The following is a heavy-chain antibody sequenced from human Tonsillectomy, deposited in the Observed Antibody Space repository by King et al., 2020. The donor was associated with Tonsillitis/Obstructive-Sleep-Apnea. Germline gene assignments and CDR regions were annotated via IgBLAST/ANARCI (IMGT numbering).Heavy chain of an antibody. D-gene: IGHD3-10*01. CDR1: GYTFTGYY. CDR2: INPNSGGT. Sequence: QLVQSGAEVEKPGASVKVSCKASGYTFTGYYMYWVRQAPGQGLEWMGWINPNSGGTKYAQKFQGRVTMTRDTSISTAYMELSRLRSDDTAVYYCARVEKSALWYWGQGTLVTVSS. J-gene: IGHJ4*02. V-gene: IGHV1-2*02. CDR3: ARVEKSALWY.